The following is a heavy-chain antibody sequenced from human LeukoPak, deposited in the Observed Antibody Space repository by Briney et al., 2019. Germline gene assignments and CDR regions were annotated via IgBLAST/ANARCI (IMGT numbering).Heavy chain of an antibody. J-gene: IGHJ3*02. Sequence: GGSLRLSCAASGFTFSSYGMHWVRQAPGKGLEWVAFIRYDGSNKYYADSVKGRFTISRDNSKNTLYLQMNSLRAEDTAVYYCAFYYYDSSGYFSVDAFDIWGQGTMVTVSS. CDR3: AFYYYDSSGYFSVDAFDI. CDR1: GFTFSSYG. D-gene: IGHD3-22*01. V-gene: IGHV3-30*02. CDR2: IRYDGSNK.